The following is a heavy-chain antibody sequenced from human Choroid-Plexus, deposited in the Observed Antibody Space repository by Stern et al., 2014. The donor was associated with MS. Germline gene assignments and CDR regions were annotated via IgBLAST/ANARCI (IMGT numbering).Heavy chain of an antibody. V-gene: IGHV3-30*18. J-gene: IGHJ5*02. D-gene: IGHD2/OR15-2a*01. CDR1: GFTFGSCA. CDR3: AKDRQYLTYFFDH. CDR2: VSYDGSNK. Sequence: QVQLGQSGGGVVQPGRPLRLSCVASGFTFGSCAMHWVRQAPGKGLEWVAGVSYDGSNKYYADSVKGRFTISRDNSQNPLYKQMSSLRPEDTAVFYCAKDRQYLTYFFDHWGQGSLVTVSS.